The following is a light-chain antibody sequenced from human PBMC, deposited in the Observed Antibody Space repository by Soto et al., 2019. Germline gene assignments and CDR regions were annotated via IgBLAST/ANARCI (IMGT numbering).Light chain of an antibody. V-gene: IGKV1-12*01. CDR1: QGVRDW. J-gene: IGKJ1*01. Sequence: DIQMTQSPSSVSATVGDRVTITCRASQGVRDWVAWYQQKPGKAPKLLFSTTSTLEDGVPSRFSGSASGTEISLTISSRQPEDFAAYYCQQANSFPPTTFGQGTKVDIK. CDR2: TTS. CDR3: QQANSFPPTT.